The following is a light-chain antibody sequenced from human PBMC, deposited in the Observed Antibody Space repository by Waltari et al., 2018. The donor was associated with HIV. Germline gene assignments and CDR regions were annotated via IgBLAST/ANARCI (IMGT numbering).Light chain of an antibody. CDR3: QQYYSTPPT. CDR1: QSILYSSKNENF. Sequence: DIVMTQSPQSLALGERATINCKSSQSILYSSKNENFLAWYQQKPGQSPKLVIYWASTRGSGVPDRFSGSGSGTDFTLTINSLQSEDVAVYFCQQYYSTPPTFGQGTRVEI. V-gene: IGKV4-1*01. CDR2: WAS. J-gene: IGKJ1*01.